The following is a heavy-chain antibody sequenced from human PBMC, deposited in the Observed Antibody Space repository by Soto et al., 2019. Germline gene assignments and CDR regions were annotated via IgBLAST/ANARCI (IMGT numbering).Heavy chain of an antibody. J-gene: IGHJ6*03. CDR2: IYYSGST. V-gene: IGHV4-39*01. D-gene: IGHD4-4*01. CDR3: ARYDYSNRGDYYTDV. Sequence: SETLSLTCTVSGGSISRSGYYWGWIRQPPGKGLEWIGSIYYSGSTHSNPSLKSRVTISVDTSKKQFSLKLSSVTTADAAVYHCARYDYSNRGDYYTDVWGKGTTVTVSS. CDR1: GGSISRSGYY.